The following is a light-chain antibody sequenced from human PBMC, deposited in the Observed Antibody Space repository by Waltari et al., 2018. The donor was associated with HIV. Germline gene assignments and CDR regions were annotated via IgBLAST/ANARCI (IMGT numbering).Light chain of an antibody. CDR3: QSADSSGTYGAV. Sequence: SYELTQPPSASVSPGQTARITCSGDALPKQYAYWYQQKPGQAPVLVIYKDSERPSGIPERFSGSSSGTTVTLTISGVQAEDEADYYCQSADSSGTYGAVFGGGTQLTVL. CDR1: ALPKQY. V-gene: IGLV3-25*03. J-gene: IGLJ7*01. CDR2: KDS.